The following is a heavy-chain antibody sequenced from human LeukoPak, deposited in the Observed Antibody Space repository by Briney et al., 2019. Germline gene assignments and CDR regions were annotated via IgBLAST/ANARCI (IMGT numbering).Heavy chain of an antibody. CDR3: ARAGGYCSGGSCYRGYSWFDP. D-gene: IGHD2-15*01. V-gene: IGHV3-33*01. CDR1: GFTFSSSG. Sequence: GGYLRLYCAASGFTFSSSGRHWVGQGAGKGLEWVAVILDNGSNKYYADSVKGRFTISRDNSKNTLHLQMNSLRVEDTAVYYCARAGGYCSGGSCYRGYSWFDPWGQGTLVTVSS. J-gene: IGHJ5*02. CDR2: ILDNGSNK.